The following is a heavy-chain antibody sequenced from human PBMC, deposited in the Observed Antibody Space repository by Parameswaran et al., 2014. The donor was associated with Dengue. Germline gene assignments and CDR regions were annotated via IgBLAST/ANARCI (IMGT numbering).Heavy chain of an antibody. Sequence: GGSLRLSCTASGFTFDDYAMHWVRQTPGKGLEWVSGITWNSISTRYGDSVKGRFTISRDNAKNSLFLQMNSLRAEDTAFYYCAKGRGSSNFHYFDYWAREPWSPSPQ. CDR2: ITWNSIST. V-gene: IGHV3-9*01. CDR1: GFTFDDYA. CDR3: AKGRGSSNFHYFDY. J-gene: IGHJ4*02. D-gene: IGHD2-2*01.